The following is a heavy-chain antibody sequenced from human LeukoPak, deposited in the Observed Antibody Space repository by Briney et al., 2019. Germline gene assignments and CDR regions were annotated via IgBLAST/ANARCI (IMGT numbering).Heavy chain of an antibody. CDR2: ISTYNGNT. CDR1: GYTFRNYG. Sequence: ASVKVSCKASGYTFRNYGITWVRQPPGQGLEWMGWISTYNGNTDYAQKFQGRVIMTAGTSTTTAHMELRSLTSDATAVYYCARGRLKRVPFTKVAGALDYWGQGTWVTVSS. V-gene: IGHV1-18*01. J-gene: IGHJ4*02. CDR3: ARGRLKRVPFTKVAGALDY. D-gene: IGHD6-19*01.